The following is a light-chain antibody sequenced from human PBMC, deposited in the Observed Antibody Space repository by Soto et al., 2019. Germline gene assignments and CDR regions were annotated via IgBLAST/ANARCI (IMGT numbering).Light chain of an antibody. CDR3: CSYAGSSTYV. CDR2: EGS. Sequence: QSALTQPASVSGSPGQSITISCTGTSSDVGSYNLVSWYQQHPGKAPKLMIYEGSKRPSGVSNRFSGSKSGNTASLRISGLQAEDEADYFCCSYAGSSTYVFGTGTKLTVL. J-gene: IGLJ1*01. V-gene: IGLV2-23*01. CDR1: SSDVGSYNL.